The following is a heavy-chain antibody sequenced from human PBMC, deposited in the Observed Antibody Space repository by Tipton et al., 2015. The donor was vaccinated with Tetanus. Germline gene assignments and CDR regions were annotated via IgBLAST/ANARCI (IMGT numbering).Heavy chain of an antibody. D-gene: IGHD5-12*01. J-gene: IGHJ4*02. V-gene: IGHV3-23*01. CDR2: VGYSGNET. CDR3: AKDQRLGKRATISPVFDH. Sequence: SLRLSCVASGFSFSCYAMSWVRQAPGKGLQWVSAVGYSGNETYYVDSVKGRFTISRDNSKNTLYLLMNSLRAEDTAIYYCAKDQRLGKRATISPVFDHWGQGTLVTVSS. CDR1: GFSFSCYA.